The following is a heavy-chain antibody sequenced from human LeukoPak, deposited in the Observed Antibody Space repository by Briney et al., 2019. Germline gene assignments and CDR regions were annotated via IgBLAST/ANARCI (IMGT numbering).Heavy chain of an antibody. CDR3: ARVHDTTGYYHYFDS. V-gene: IGHV3-30*14. Sequence: GGSLRLSCEASGFTFSTYPMHWVRRAPDKGLERVAMISHHGSNEYYADSVKGRFTISRDNSKNTLYLQMNNPRVEDMAIYYCARVHDTTGYYHYFDSWGQGTLVTVSS. D-gene: IGHD3-9*01. CDR1: GFTFSTYP. CDR2: ISHHGSNE. J-gene: IGHJ4*02.